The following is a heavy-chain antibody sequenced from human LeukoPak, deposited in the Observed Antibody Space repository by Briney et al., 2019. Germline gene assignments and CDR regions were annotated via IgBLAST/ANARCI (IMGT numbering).Heavy chain of an antibody. Sequence: GGSLRLSCAASGFTFSSYGMHWVRQAPGKGLEWVAFIRYDGSNKYYADSVKGRFTISRDNAKNSLYLQMNSLRAEDTAVYYCARVAQFMTIYYYYYMDVWGKGTTVTVSS. CDR1: GFTFSSYG. V-gene: IGHV3-30*02. J-gene: IGHJ6*03. CDR3: ARVAQFMTIYYYYYMDV. D-gene: IGHD3-16*01. CDR2: IRYDGSNK.